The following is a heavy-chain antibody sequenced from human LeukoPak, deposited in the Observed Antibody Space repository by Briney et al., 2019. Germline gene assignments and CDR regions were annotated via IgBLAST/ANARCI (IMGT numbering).Heavy chain of an antibody. CDR3: AKDQGGHYSGNSCFYFDY. CDR2: IWYDGNNK. Sequence: GGSLRLSCTASGFTFTSYGMHWVRQAPGKGLEWVALIWYDGNNKFYADSVKGRFTISRDNSKNTLYLQMNSLRAEDTAVYYCAKDQGGHYSGNSCFYFDYWGQGTLVTVSS. D-gene: IGHD2-15*01. V-gene: IGHV3-33*06. J-gene: IGHJ4*02. CDR1: GFTFTSYG.